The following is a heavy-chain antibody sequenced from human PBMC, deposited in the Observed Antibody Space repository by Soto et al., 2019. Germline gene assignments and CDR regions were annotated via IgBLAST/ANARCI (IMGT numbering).Heavy chain of an antibody. CDR2: SHQSGNT. D-gene: IGHD5-18*01. V-gene: IGHV4-4*02. CDR3: ATRDTGRVY. Sequence: QVQLQESGPGLVKPSGTLSLTCAVAGVSIGSHDWWTWVRQPPGKGLEWIGESHQSGNTHYNSSLESRVTISLEKSKNHFSLQPVSVSVADAAVYYCATRDTGRVYLGQGTLVTVSS. J-gene: IGHJ4*02. CDR1: GVSIGSHDW.